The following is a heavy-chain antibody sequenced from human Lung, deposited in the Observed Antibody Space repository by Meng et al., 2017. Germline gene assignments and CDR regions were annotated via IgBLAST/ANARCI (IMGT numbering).Heavy chain of an antibody. CDR2: ISPYNGYT. Sequence: QVTLMQSGAEVKKPGAAVKGSCKASGYTFTTYGISWVRQAPGQGLEWMGWISPYNGYTSSIQKFQGRVTMTTDTSTSTAYMEMRSLTSDDTATYYCARERGAALGGDFDYWGQGTLVTVSS. CDR1: GYTFTTYG. CDR3: ARERGAALGGDFDY. V-gene: IGHV1-18*01. D-gene: IGHD3-16*01. J-gene: IGHJ4*02.